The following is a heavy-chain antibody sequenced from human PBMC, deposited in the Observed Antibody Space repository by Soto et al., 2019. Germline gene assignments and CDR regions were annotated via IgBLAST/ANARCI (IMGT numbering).Heavy chain of an antibody. CDR3: ARVLRGWFDP. V-gene: IGHV4-4*02. CDR2: ISHSGIT. Sequence: SETLSLTCAVSGGSITSANWWTWDRQPPGGGLEWIGEISHSGITNYKASLKSRVTMSVDKTKNDVSLKLTSVTAADTAVYYCARVLRGWFDPWGQGTPVTVSS. CDR1: GGSITSANW. J-gene: IGHJ5*02.